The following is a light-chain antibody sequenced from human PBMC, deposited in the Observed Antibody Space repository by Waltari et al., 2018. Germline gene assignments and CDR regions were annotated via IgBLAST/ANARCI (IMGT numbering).Light chain of an antibody. CDR1: GSNIRAGYD. Sequence: HSVLTQPPSVSGAPGQRVTISCTGSGSNIRAGYDVHWYQQLPRAATKLLIYGSTTRPLGVPDRFFGSTSGTSASLTITGLQAEDEADYYCQSYDTSLSVVFGGGTKLTVL. J-gene: IGLJ3*02. CDR2: GST. V-gene: IGLV1-40*01. CDR3: QSYDTSLSVV.